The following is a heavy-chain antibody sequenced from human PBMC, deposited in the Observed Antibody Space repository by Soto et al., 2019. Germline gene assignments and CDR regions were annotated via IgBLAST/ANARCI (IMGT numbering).Heavy chain of an antibody. Sequence: PSETLSLTCSVSGGSVSNKTYYWSWIRQPPGKRLEWIGYVYYSGTTNYNSSLKSRVTISVDLSKNQFSLRLSSVTTADTALYYCARTTAVPNTLRSRYFFDYWGQGTLVTVS. CDR3: ARTTAVPNTLRSRYFFDY. CDR1: GGSVSNKTYY. V-gene: IGHV4-61*01. CDR2: VYYSGTT. J-gene: IGHJ4*02. D-gene: IGHD4-17*01.